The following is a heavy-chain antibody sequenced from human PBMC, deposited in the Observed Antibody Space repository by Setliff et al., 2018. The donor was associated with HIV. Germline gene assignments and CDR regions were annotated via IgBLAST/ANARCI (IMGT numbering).Heavy chain of an antibody. J-gene: IGHJ2*01. D-gene: IGHD3-22*01. CDR1: GFTVSSNY. Sequence: ETLSLSCAASGFTVSSNYMSWVRQAPGKGLEWVSVLYSGGSTYYAASVKGRFTISRDNSKNTLYLQMNSLRADDTAVYYCARDRVYYDSSGSYGSYWYFDLWGRGTLVTVSS. CDR2: LYSGGST. CDR3: ARDRVYYDSSGSYGSYWYFDL. V-gene: IGHV3-66*02.